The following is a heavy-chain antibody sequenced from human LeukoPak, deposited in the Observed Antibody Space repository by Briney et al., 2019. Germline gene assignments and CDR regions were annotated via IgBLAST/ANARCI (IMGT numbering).Heavy chain of an antibody. D-gene: IGHD3-10*01. CDR3: ARGYGSGTSNYYYYGMDV. Sequence: PSETLSLTCTVSGGSISSYYWSWIRQPPGKGLEWIGYVYYSGSTNYNPSLKSRVTISVDTSRNQFSLKLSSVTAADTAVYYCARGYGSGTSNYYYYGMDVWGQGTTVTVSS. CDR1: GGSISSYY. V-gene: IGHV4-59*01. CDR2: VYYSGST. J-gene: IGHJ6*02.